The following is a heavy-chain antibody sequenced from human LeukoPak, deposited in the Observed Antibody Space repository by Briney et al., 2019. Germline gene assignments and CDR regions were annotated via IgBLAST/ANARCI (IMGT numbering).Heavy chain of an antibody. D-gene: IGHD6-19*01. J-gene: IGHJ4*02. CDR1: GFTFSTYA. V-gene: IGHV3-64*04. Sequence: QPGGSLRLSCSASGFTFSTYAMHWVRQAPGRGLEYVSAITSNGGSTYYADSVKGRFTISRDNSKNTLFLQMNSLRAEDTAVCHCAKDALSGWYGYSDYWGQGTLVTVSS. CDR3: AKDALSGWYGYSDY. CDR2: ITSNGGST.